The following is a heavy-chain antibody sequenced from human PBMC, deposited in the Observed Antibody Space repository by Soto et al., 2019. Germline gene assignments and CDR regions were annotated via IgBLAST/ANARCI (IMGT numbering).Heavy chain of an antibody. CDR1: GFTFSSYA. V-gene: IGHV3-23*01. Sequence: EVQVLESGGGLVQPGGSLRLSCAASGFTFSSYAMDWVRQAPGKGLEWVSGLSGGGGRTYYADSVKGRFTISRDNAKNTLYMDMNSLRAEDTAIYYSAEDERRAFDFWTAYPPSYVLWGQGTLVTVSS. D-gene: IGHD3-3*01. J-gene: IGHJ4*02. CDR3: AEDERRAFDFWTAYPPSYVL. CDR2: LSGGGGRT.